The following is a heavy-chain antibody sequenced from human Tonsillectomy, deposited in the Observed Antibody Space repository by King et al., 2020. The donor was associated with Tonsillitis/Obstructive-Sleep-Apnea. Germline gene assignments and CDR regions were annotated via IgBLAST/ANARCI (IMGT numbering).Heavy chain of an antibody. CDR3: ARKPNCSSTSCYLGPTAFDI. Sequence: MQLQESGPGLVKPSQNLSLTCTVSGGSISSGGYYWRWIRQRPGKGLEWVGYIYYTGSTYYNPSLKSRVILLVDTSENQFSLKLSSVTAADTAVYYCARKPNCSSTSCYLGPTAFDIWGQGTMVTVSS. V-gene: IGHV4-31*03. D-gene: IGHD2-2*01. CDR2: IYYTGST. J-gene: IGHJ3*02. CDR1: GGSISSGGYY.